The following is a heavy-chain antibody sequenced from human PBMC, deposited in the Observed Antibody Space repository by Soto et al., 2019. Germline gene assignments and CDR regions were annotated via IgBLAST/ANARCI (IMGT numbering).Heavy chain of an antibody. J-gene: IGHJ6*02. V-gene: IGHV3-30*18. Sequence: QVQLVESGGGVVQPGRSLRLSCAASGFTFSSYGMHWVRQAPGKGLEWVAVISYDGSNKYYADSVKGRFTISRDNSKNRLYLQMNSLRAEDTAVYYCAKDDGPAFYYYYGMEVWGQGTTVTVSS. CDR3: AKDDGPAFYYYYGMEV. CDR2: ISYDGSNK. CDR1: GFTFSSYG. D-gene: IGHD2-15*01.